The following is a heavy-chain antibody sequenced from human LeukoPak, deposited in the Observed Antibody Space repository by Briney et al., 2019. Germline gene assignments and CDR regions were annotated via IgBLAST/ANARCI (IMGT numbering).Heavy chain of an antibody. D-gene: IGHD3-10*01. CDR2: IAWNSGTI. CDR3: ARGSGSNSIDY. V-gene: IGHV3-9*01. J-gene: IGHJ4*02. CDR1: GFTFDNYA. Sequence: GRSLRLSCAASGFTFDNYAMHWVRQAPGKGLEWVSGIAWNSGTIDYANSVKGRFTISRDNAKNSLYLQMNSLRAEDTAVYYCARGSGSNSIDYWGQGTLVTVSS.